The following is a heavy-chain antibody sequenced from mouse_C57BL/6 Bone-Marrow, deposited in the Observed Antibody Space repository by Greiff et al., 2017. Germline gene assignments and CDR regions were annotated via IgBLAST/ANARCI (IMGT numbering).Heavy chain of an antibody. D-gene: IGHD1-1*02. V-gene: IGHV1-50*01. Sequence: QVQLQQPGAELVKPGASVKLSCKASGYTFTSYWMQWVKQRPGQGLEWIGEIDPSDSYTNYNQKFKGKATLTVDTSSSTAYMQLSSLTSEDSAVYDCAVVAWFAYGGQGTLITVSA. J-gene: IGHJ3*01. CDR3: AVVAWFAY. CDR1: GYTFTSYW. CDR2: IDPSDSYT.